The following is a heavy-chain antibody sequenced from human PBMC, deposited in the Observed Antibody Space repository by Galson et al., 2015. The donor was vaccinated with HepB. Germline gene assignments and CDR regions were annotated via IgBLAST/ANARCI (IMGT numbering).Heavy chain of an antibody. V-gene: IGHV3-7*03. Sequence: SLRLSCAASGFTFSNYWTSWIRQAPGKGLEWVANIKQDGSEKYYVDSVKGRFTISRDNTKNSLYLQMNSLRADDAAVYYCAKNGAGPFDYWGRGTLVIVSS. CDR1: GFTFSNYW. J-gene: IGHJ4*02. CDR2: IKQDGSEK. D-gene: IGHD3-10*01. CDR3: AKNGAGPFDY.